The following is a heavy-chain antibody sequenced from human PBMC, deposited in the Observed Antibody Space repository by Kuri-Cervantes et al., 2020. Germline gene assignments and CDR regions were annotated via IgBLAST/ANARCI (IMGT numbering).Heavy chain of an antibody. J-gene: IGHJ3*02. CDR2: ISWNSGSI. V-gene: IGHV3-9*01. CDR1: GFTFDDYA. D-gene: IGHD1-1*01. Sequence: SLKISCAASGFTFDDYAMHWVRQVPGKGLEWVSGISWNSGSIGYADSVKGRFTISRDNSKNTLYLQMDSLRADDTGIYNCAKDSIAASGTIGAFDMWGQGTMVTVSS. CDR3: AKDSIAASGTIGAFDM.